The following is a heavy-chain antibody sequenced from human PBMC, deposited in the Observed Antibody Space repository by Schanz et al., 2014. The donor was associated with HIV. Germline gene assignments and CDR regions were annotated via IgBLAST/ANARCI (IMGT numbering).Heavy chain of an antibody. CDR1: GGTFSRHA. J-gene: IGHJ1*01. CDR2: IIPMLGTA. Sequence: QVQLVQSGAEVKKPGSSVKVSCKASGGTFSRHAINWVRQAPGQGLEWMGGIIPMLGTATYAQKFQGRVTMTRNTSISTAYMELSSLGSEDTAMYYCARGNLAWCGGGSCYTRFQFFQVWGQGTLITVSS. D-gene: IGHD2-15*01. V-gene: IGHV1-69*06. CDR3: ARGNLAWCGGGSCYTRFQFFQV.